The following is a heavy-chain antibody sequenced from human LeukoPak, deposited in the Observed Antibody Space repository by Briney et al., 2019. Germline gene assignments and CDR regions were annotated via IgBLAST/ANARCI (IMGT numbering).Heavy chain of an antibody. J-gene: IGHJ4*02. D-gene: IGHD6-19*01. CDR2: IDWDDDK. Sequence: SGPALVKPTQTLTLTCTFSGFSLSTSGMRVSWIRQPPGKALEWLARIDWDDDKFYSTSLKTRLTISKDTSKNQVVLTMTNTDPVDTATYYCARDIAVAGVIDYWGQGTLDTVSS. V-gene: IGHV2-70*04. CDR1: GFSLSTSGMR. CDR3: ARDIAVAGVIDY.